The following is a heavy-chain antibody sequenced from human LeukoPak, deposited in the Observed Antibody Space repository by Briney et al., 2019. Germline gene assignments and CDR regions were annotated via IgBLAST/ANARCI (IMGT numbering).Heavy chain of an antibody. V-gene: IGHV1-8*01. CDR2: MNPNSGNT. D-gene: IGHD3-9*01. J-gene: IGHJ4*02. CDR1: GYTFTSYD. CDR3: ARDGDYDILTLYSQALFDY. Sequence: EASVKVSCKASGYTFTSYDIKWVRQATGQELEWMGLMNPNSGNTGYAQKFQGRVTITADKSTSTAYMELSSLRSEDTAVYYCARDGDYDILTLYSQALFDYWGQGTLVTVSS.